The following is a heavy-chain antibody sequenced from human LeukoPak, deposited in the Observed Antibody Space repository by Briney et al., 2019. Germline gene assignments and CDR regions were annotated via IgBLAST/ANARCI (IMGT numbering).Heavy chain of an antibody. Sequence: SQTLSLTFAISGDSVSSNSAAWNWIRQSPSRGLEWLGRTYYRSKWYNDYAVSVKSRITINPDTSKNQFSLQLDSVTPDDTAVYYCTRGGSGMTVALFDNWGQGTLVTVSS. D-gene: IGHD2-21*02. CDR1: GDSVSSNSAA. J-gene: IGHJ4*02. CDR2: TYYRSKWYN. V-gene: IGHV6-1*01. CDR3: TRGGSGMTVALFDN.